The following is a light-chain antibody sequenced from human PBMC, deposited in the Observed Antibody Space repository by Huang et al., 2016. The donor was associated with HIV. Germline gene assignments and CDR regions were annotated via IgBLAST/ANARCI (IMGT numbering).Light chain of an antibody. CDR2: NAT. V-gene: IGKV3-11*01. Sequence: IVLTQSPATLSLSPGERSTLSCRASQSLNKFLAWYQQKPGQAPRLLIYNATDRATGVPARFSGGESGTDFTLTITDLKAEDVAIYYCQQRSSSLTFGGGTKVEIK. CDR3: QQRSSSLT. J-gene: IGKJ4*01. CDR1: QSLNKF.